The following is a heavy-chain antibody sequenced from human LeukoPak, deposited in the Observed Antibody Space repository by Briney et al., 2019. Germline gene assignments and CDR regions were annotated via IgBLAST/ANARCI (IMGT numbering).Heavy chain of an antibody. V-gene: IGHV3-73*01. CDR3: AREGVYDILTGYYYGYYYYYGMDV. CDR2: IRSKANSYAT. J-gene: IGHJ6*02. CDR1: GFTFSGSA. Sequence: GGSLRLSCAASGFTFSGSAMHWVRQASGKELVWVGRIRSKANSYATAYAASVKGRFTISRDNSKNTLYLQMNSLRAEDTAVYYCAREGVYDILTGYYYGYYYYYGMDVWGQGTTVTVSS. D-gene: IGHD3-9*01.